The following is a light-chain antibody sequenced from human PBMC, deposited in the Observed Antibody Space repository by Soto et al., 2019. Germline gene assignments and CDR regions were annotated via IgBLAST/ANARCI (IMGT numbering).Light chain of an antibody. CDR2: SNN. Sequence: QSVLTQPPSASGTPGQRVTISCSGSSSNIGSNTVNWYQQLPGTAPKLLIYSNNQRPSGVSDRFSGSKSGDTASLTISGLQAEDEAGYYCCSYAGGSIYVLFGGGTKLTVL. CDR1: SSNIGSNT. V-gene: IGLV1-44*01. CDR3: CSYAGGSIYVL. J-gene: IGLJ3*02.